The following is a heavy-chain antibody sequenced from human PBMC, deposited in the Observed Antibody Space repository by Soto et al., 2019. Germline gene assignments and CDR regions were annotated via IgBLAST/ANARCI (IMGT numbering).Heavy chain of an antibody. CDR2: IIGSGGST. D-gene: IGHD6-19*01. V-gene: IGHV3-23*01. CDR3: AKGPSSGWVNWFDP. Sequence: EVQLLESGGGLVQPGGSLRLSCAASGFTFSSYAMSWVRQAPGKGLELVSAIIGSGGSTYYADSVKGRFTISRDNSKNTLYLQMNSLRAEDTAVYYCAKGPSSGWVNWFDPWGQGTLVTVSS. J-gene: IGHJ5*02. CDR1: GFTFSSYA.